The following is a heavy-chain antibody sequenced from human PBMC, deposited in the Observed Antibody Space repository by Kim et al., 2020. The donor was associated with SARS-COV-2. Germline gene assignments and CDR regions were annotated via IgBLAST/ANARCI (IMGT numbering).Heavy chain of an antibody. V-gene: IGHV1-18*04. D-gene: IGHD2-2*01. CDR1: GYTFTSYG. CDR2: ISAYNGNT. CDR3: ARDRGPDCSSTSCYSDWFDP. Sequence: ASVKVSCKASGYTFTSYGISWVRQAPGQGLEWMGWISAYNGNTNYAQKLQGRVTMTTDTSTSTAYMELRSLRSDDTAVYYCARDRGPDCSSTSCYSDWFDPWGQGTLVTVSS. J-gene: IGHJ5*02.